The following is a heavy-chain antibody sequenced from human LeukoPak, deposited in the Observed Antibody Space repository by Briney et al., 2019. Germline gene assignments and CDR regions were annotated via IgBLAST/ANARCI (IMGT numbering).Heavy chain of an antibody. CDR2: ISSSSSYI. CDR3: ARDSHTVTTLFDY. Sequence: GGSLRLSCAASGFTFSSYSMNWVRQAPGKGLEWVSSISSSSSYIYYADSVKGRFTISRDNAKNSLYLQMNSLRAEDTAVYYCARDSHTVTTLFDYWGQGTLVTVSS. J-gene: IGHJ4*02. V-gene: IGHV3-21*01. D-gene: IGHD4-17*01. CDR1: GFTFSSYS.